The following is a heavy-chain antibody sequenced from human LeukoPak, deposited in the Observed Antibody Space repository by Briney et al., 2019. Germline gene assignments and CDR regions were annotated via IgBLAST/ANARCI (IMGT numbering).Heavy chain of an antibody. V-gene: IGHV4-4*07. CDR1: GGSISSYY. CDR3: ARELASGWLIDY. D-gene: IGHD6-19*01. Sequence: SETLSLTCTVSGGSISSYYWSWIRQPAGGGLEWIGRIYTSGSTNYNPSLKSRVTMSVDTSKNQFSLKLSSVTAADTAVYYCARELASGWLIDYWGQGTLVTVSS. CDR2: IYTSGST. J-gene: IGHJ4*02.